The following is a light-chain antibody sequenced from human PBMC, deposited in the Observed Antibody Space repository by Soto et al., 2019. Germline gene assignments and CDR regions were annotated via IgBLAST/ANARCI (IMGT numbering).Light chain of an antibody. CDR3: QQHGSTPPWT. V-gene: IGKV3-20*01. CDR2: GAS. Sequence: IVLTQSPATLSLSPGKRATLSCRASQSVSSSYLAWYQQQPRHPPPLLINGASSRAAGIPHSCSSGGSATDFTPTISSLEPADDVVDYCQQHGSTPPWTFGQGTKVDIK. J-gene: IGKJ1*01. CDR1: QSVSSSY.